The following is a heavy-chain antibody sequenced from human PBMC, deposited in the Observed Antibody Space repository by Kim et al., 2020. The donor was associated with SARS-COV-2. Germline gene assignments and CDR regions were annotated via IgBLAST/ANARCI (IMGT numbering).Heavy chain of an antibody. CDR1: GFTFSSYD. CDR2: IGTAGDT. J-gene: IGHJ6*03. CDR3: ARATSITMVRGVTPYYYYYMDV. Sequence: GGSLRLSCAASGFTFSSYDTHWVRQATGKGLEWVSAIGTAGDTYYPGSVKGRFTISRENAKNSVYLQMNSLRAGDTAVYYCARATSITMVRGVTPYYYYYMDVWGKGTTVTVSS. D-gene: IGHD3-10*01. V-gene: IGHV3-13*01.